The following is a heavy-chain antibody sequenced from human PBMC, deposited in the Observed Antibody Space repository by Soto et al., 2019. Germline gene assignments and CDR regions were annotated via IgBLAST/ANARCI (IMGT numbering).Heavy chain of an antibody. V-gene: IGHV1-69*12. CDR1: GGTFSSYA. CDR3: ARDPYCRSGFFHSPYYYGMDV. Sequence: QVQLVQSGAEVKKPGSSVKVSCKASGGTFSSYAISWVRQAPGQGLEWMGGIIPIFGTANYAQKFQGRVTITADETTSTGLIGLSNLGSEGTAVYYFARDPYCRSGFFHSPYYYGMDVWGQGTTVTVSS. J-gene: IGHJ6*02. CDR2: IIPIFGTA. D-gene: IGHD2-15*01.